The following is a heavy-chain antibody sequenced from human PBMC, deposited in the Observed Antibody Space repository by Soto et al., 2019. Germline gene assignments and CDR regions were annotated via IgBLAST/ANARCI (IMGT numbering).Heavy chain of an antibody. CDR1: GGTFRGYY. J-gene: IGHJ5*02. CDR3: SRGFRAVLRYFSRWFDP. D-gene: IGHD3-9*01. Sequence: SEPQPLPSAVFGGTFRGYYWRRILQPQGKGLEWIGEINRSGSTNYNPSLKSRVTISVDTSKNQFSLKLSSVTAADTAVYYFSRGFRAVLRYFSRWFDPWGQGTLVTVSS. CDR2: INRSGST. V-gene: IGHV4-34*01.